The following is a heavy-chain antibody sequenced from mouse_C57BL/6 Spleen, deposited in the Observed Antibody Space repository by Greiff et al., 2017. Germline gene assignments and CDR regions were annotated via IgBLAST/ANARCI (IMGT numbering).Heavy chain of an antibody. CDR2: IRNKANGYTT. CDR1: GFTFTDYY. D-gene: IGHD1-1*01. V-gene: IGHV7-3*01. CDR3: ASSHYYGSSFFAY. Sequence: EVKLVESGGGLVQPGGSLSLSCAASGFTFTDYYMSWVRQPPGKALEWLGFIRNKANGYTTEYSASVNGRFTISRDNSQSILYLQMNALRTDDSATYYCASSHYYGSSFFAYWGQGTLVTVSA. J-gene: IGHJ3*01.